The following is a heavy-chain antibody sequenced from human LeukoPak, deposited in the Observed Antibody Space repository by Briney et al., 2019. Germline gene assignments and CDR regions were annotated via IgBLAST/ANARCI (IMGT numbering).Heavy chain of an antibody. CDR1: GFTFSSYS. D-gene: IGHD3-3*02. CDR2: ISSSSSTI. Sequence: GGSLRLSCAASGFTFSSYSMNWVRQAPGKGLEWVSYISSSSSTIYYADSVKGRFTISRDNAKNSLYLQMNSLRAEDTAVYYCARDRIFGFDYWGQGTLVTVSS. CDR3: ARDRIFGFDY. V-gene: IGHV3-48*04. J-gene: IGHJ4*02.